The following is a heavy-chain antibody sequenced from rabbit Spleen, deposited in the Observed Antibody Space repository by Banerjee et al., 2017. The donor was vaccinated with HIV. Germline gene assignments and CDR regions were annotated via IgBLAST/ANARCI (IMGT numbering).Heavy chain of an antibody. J-gene: IGHJ4*01. CDR2: IYGGSSGNT. CDR3: AREDRSDDGGDWDL. V-gene: IGHV1S40*01. Sequence: QSLEESGGDLVKPGASLTLTCTASGFSFSSGQCMCWVRQAPGKGLELIACIYGGSSGNTYYANWARGRFTISKTPSTTVTLQMTSLTAADTATYFCAREDRSDDGGDWDLWGPGTLVTVS. D-gene: IGHD2-1*01. CDR1: GFSFSSGQC.